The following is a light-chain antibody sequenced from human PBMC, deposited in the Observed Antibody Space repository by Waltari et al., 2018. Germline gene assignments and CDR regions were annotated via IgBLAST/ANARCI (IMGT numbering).Light chain of an antibody. J-gene: IGKJ2*01. Sequence: EVVMTKYPATLSVSPGDRGNLSCTSSLSVSSNLAWYQQKPGLAPRLLIYGASPSATGIPARFSGSWSVTEFTLTINSLQSEDFAVYYCQHYDNWPPYTFGPGTKLVI. V-gene: IGKV3-15*01. CDR3: QHYDNWPPYT. CDR2: GAS. CDR1: LSVSSN.